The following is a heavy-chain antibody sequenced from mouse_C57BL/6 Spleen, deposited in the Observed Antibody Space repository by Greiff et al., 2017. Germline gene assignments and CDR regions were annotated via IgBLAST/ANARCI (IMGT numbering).Heavy chain of an antibody. CDR2: IDPETGGT. Sequence: VQLVESGAELVRPGASVTLSCTASGFTFTDYEMHWVKQTPVHGLEWIGAIDPETGGTEYNQKFKGKAILTAAKSSSTAYLELRSLTSEDAATYYCASATPYDYGSSQFADWGQGTPVTVSA. CDR3: ASATPYDYGSSQFAD. D-gene: IGHD1-1*01. V-gene: IGHV1-15*01. CDR1: GFTFTDYE. J-gene: IGHJ3*01.